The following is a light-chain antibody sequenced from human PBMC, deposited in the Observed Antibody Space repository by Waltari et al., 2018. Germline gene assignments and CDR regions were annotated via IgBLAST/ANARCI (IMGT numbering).Light chain of an antibody. CDR3: CAYTGSLLL. CDR2: DVS. V-gene: IGLV2-23*02. J-gene: IGLJ2*01. CDR1: RRYVGIYGV. Sequence: QSALTQPAPVSGSPGQSITISCTRRYVGIYGVVSWYQQLPGQAPKLLLSDVSKRPSGLSSRFSGSKSANTASLTVSGLKPEDEADYFCCAYTGSLLLFGGGTRLTVL.